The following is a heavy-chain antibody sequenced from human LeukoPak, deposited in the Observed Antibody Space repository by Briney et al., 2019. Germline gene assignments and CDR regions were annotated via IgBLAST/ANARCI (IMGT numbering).Heavy chain of an antibody. CDR3: ARGGGVPAASYFYAMDV. J-gene: IGHJ6*04. V-gene: IGHV3-30*04. D-gene: IGHD2-2*01. CDR1: GFTFSSYA. CDR2: MSYDGSNK. Sequence: GKSLRLSCAASGFTFSSYAMHWVRQAPGKGLEWEAVMSYDGSNKHYADSVKGRFTISRDDSKSTLYLQMNSLRPEDTAVYYCARGGGVPAASYFYAMDVWGKGTTVTVSS.